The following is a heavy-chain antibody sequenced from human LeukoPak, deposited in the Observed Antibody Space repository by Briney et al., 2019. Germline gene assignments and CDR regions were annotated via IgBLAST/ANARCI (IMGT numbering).Heavy chain of an antibody. Sequence: SVKVSCKXSGGTFSSYAISWVRQAPGQGLEWMGRIIPIFGTANYAQKFQGRVTITTDESTSTAYMELSSLRSEDTAVYYCARDKVEVYYYDSSGTDAFDIWGQGTMVTVSS. CDR3: ARDKVEVYYYDSSGTDAFDI. CDR2: IIPIFGTA. CDR1: GGTFSSYA. D-gene: IGHD3-22*01. V-gene: IGHV1-69*05. J-gene: IGHJ3*02.